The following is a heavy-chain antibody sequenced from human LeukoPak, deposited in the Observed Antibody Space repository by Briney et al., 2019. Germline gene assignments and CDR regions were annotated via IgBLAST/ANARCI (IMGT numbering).Heavy chain of an antibody. CDR2: INPNSVGT. D-gene: IGHD5-18*01. CDR1: GYTFTGYY. V-gene: IGHV1-2*02. Sequence: ASVKVSCKASGYTFTGYYMHWVRQAPGQGLEWMGWINPNSVGTNYAQKFQGRVTMTRDTSISTAYMELSRLRSDDTAVYYCARSPTSSYGLFQHWGQGTLVTVSS. CDR3: ARSPTSSYGLFQH. J-gene: IGHJ1*01.